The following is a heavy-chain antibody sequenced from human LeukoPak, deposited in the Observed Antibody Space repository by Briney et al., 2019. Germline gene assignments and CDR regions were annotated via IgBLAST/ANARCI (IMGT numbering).Heavy chain of an antibody. Sequence: SETLSLTCTVSGGSISSSSYYWSWVRQPPGKGLEWIGYIYYSGSTNYNPSLKSRVTISVDTSKNQFSLKLSSVTAADTAVYYCAREYCSSTSCYFRFGFDPWGQGTLVTVSS. V-gene: IGHV4-61*01. CDR1: GGSISSSSYY. D-gene: IGHD2-2*01. CDR3: AREYCSSTSCYFRFGFDP. CDR2: IYYSGST. J-gene: IGHJ5*02.